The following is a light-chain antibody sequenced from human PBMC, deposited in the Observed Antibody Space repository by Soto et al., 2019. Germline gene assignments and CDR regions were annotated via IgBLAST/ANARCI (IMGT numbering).Light chain of an antibody. J-gene: IGKJ4*01. V-gene: IGKV3-11*01. CDR2: DAS. CDR1: QSVSSY. Sequence: IVFTQAPATLSLSPGERATLSCRASQSVSSYLAWYQQKPGQAPRLLIYDASNRATGIPARFRGSGSGTDFTLTISSLEPEDFAVYYCKQRSNWPLTFGGGTKVDIK. CDR3: KQRSNWPLT.